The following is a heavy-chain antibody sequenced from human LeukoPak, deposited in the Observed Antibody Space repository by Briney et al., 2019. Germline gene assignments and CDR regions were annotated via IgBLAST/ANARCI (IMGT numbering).Heavy chain of an antibody. J-gene: IGHJ4*02. CDR3: ARDLSGATIPDY. CDR1: GFTFRNYA. D-gene: IGHD1-26*01. V-gene: IGHV3-30-3*01. CDR2: ISYDGSNE. Sequence: PGGSLRLSCAASGFTFRNYAMHWVRQAPGQGLDRVAVISYDGSNEYYADSVKGRFTISRDNSKNTLYLQMNSLRAEDTAVYYCARDLSGATIPDYWGQGTLVTVSS.